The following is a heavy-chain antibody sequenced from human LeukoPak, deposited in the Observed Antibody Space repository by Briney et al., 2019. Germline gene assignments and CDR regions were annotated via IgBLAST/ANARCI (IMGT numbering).Heavy chain of an antibody. Sequence: PGGSLRLSCAASGFTFSNYEMNWVRQAPGKGLEWVSYISSRGTIIYYADSVKGRFTISRDNAKNFLYLQMNSLRAEDTAVYYCARTYYDILTGYNPYFDYWGQGILVTVSS. J-gene: IGHJ4*02. CDR3: ARTYYDILTGYNPYFDY. D-gene: IGHD3-9*01. CDR1: GFTFSNYE. V-gene: IGHV3-48*03. CDR2: ISSRGTII.